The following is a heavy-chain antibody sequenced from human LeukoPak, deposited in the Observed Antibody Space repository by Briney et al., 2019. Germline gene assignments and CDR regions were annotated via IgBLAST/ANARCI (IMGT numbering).Heavy chain of an antibody. J-gene: IGHJ3*02. CDR2: IKQDGSEK. CDR3: ARESYSGSYYDAFDI. D-gene: IGHD1-26*01. CDR1: GFSFSTYA. Sequence: GGSLRLSCAASGFSFSTYAISWVRQAPGKGLEWVANIKQDGSEKNYVDSVKGRFTISRDNAKNSLYLQMNSLRAENTAVYYCARESYSGSYYDAFDIWGQGTMVTVSS. V-gene: IGHV3-7*01.